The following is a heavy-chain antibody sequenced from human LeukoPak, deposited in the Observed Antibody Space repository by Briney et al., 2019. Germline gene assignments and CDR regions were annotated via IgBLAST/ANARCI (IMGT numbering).Heavy chain of an antibody. CDR3: ATEGGTTFSNYFDY. J-gene: IGHJ4*02. V-gene: IGHV3-66*01. CDR1: GFTVSSKY. D-gene: IGHD2/OR15-2a*01. CDR2: IYTGDNT. Sequence: GGSLRLSCAASGFTVSSKYMSWVRQAPGKGLEWVSLIYTGDNTYYADSVKGRFTISRDKSKNTLYLQVNSLTAEDTAVYFCATEGGTTFSNYFDYWGQGTLVTVSS.